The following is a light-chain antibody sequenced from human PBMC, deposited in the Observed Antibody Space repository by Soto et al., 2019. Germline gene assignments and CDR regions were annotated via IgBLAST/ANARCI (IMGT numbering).Light chain of an antibody. Sequence: SALTQPASVSGSPGQSITISCTGTNSDVGGYNYVSWYQQHPGKAPKVIIYEVSNRPSGVSNRFSGSKSGNTASLTISGLQTEDEADYYCSSYTSGTTRVFGGGTKLTVL. CDR1: NSDVGGYNY. CDR3: SSYTSGTTRV. CDR2: EVS. J-gene: IGLJ3*02. V-gene: IGLV2-14*01.